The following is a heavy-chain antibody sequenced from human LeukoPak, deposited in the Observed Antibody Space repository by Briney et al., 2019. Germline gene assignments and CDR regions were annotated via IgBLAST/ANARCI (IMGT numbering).Heavy chain of an antibody. CDR2: ISIDGSNQ. V-gene: IGHV3-30*03. CDR1: GFTFSSYG. Sequence: GRSPRLSCAASGFTFSSYGMRWGRQAPRKGLEWGAVISIDGSNQYYADSLKGRLTIPRDKSKNTLYLRMNSLRAEDTAVYYGARDKGDPKNYCYMDGWGRGTTATVSS. CDR3: ARDKGDPKNYCYMDG. D-gene: IGHD2-21*01. J-gene: IGHJ6*03.